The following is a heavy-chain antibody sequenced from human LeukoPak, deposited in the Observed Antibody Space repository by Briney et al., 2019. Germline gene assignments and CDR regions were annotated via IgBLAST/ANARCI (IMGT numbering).Heavy chain of an antibody. J-gene: IGHJ4*02. V-gene: IGHV1-69*04. D-gene: IGHD3-3*01. Sequence: SVRVSCKASGGAFSSYVISWVRQAPGQGLEWMGRIIPILGIANYAQKFQGRVTITADKSTSTAYMELSSLRSEDTAVYYCARAVHGGFLYYFDYWGQGTLVTVSS. CDR1: GGAFSSYV. CDR2: IIPILGIA. CDR3: ARAVHGGFLYYFDY.